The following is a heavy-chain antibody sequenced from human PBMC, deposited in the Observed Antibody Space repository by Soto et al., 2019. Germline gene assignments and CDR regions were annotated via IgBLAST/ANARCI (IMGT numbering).Heavy chain of an antibody. D-gene: IGHD1-1*01. Sequence: QVHLVQSGAEVKKPGASVKVSCKASGYTFTSYGITWVRQAPGQGLEWMGWISAHNGNTDYAQKLQGRVIVTRDTSTSTAYMELRSLRSDDTAVYYCTRGRYGDYWGQGALVTVSS. J-gene: IGHJ4*02. CDR1: GYTFTSYG. CDR2: ISAHNGNT. CDR3: TRGRYGDY. V-gene: IGHV1-18*01.